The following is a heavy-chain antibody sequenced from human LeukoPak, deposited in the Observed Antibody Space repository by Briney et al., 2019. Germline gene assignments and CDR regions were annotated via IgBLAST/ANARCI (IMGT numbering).Heavy chain of an antibody. CDR1: GFTFSTYW. CDR3: ARATPSDYFDY. CDR2: INTDGSST. D-gene: IGHD6-19*01. Sequence: PGGSLRLSCAASGFTFSTYWMHWVRQAPGKGLVWVSRINTDGSSTSYADSVNGRFTISRDNANNTLYLQMNSLRAEDTAVYYCARATPSDYFDYWGQGTLVTVSS. J-gene: IGHJ4*02. V-gene: IGHV3-74*01.